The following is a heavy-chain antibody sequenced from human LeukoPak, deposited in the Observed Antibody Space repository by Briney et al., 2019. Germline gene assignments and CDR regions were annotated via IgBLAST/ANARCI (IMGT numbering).Heavy chain of an antibody. D-gene: IGHD3-10*02. Sequence: GGSLRLSCSASGFTFSSYEMNWVRQAPGKGLEWVSYISSSGSTIYYADSVKGRFTISRDNAKNSLYLQMNSLRAEDTAVYYCAELGITMIGGVWGKGTTVTISS. CDR2: ISSSGSTI. J-gene: IGHJ6*04. CDR3: AELGITMIGGV. CDR1: GFTFSSYE. V-gene: IGHV3-48*03.